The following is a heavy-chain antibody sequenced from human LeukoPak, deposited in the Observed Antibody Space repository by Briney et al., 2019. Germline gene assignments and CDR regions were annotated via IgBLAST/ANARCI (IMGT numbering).Heavy chain of an antibody. CDR2: ISGSGGST. J-gene: IGHJ4*02. Sequence: TGGSLRLSCAASGFTFSSYAMSWVRQAPGKGLEWVSAISGSGGSTYYADSVKGRFTISRDNSRGTLYLQMNSLRAEDTAVYYCAKGYYDYVWGSYYFDYWGQGTLVTVSS. CDR1: GFTFSSYA. V-gene: IGHV3-23*01. D-gene: IGHD3-16*01. CDR3: AKGYYDYVWGSYYFDY.